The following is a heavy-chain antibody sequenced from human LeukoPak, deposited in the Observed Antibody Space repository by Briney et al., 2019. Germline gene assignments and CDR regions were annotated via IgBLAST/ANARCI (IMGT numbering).Heavy chain of an antibody. V-gene: IGHV3-48*04. J-gene: IGHJ4*02. D-gene: IGHD5-18*01. CDR1: GFTFSSYS. Sequence: GGSLRLSCAASGFTFSSYSMNWVRQAPGKGLEWVSYISSSSSTIYYADSVKGRFTISRDNAKNSLYLQMNSLRAEDTAVYYCASSPHTAAPFYWGQGTLVTVSS. CDR3: ASSPHTAAPFY. CDR2: ISSSSSTI.